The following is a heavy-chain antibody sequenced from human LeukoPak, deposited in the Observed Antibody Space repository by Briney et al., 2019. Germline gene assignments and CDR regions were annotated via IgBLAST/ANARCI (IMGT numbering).Heavy chain of an antibody. Sequence: SETLSLTCTVSGYSISSGYHWGWIRQPPGKGLEWIGSIYYTGSTYYNPSLKSRVTLSVDTAHNQFSLRLNSVTAADTAIYYCATLRPFLEDYWGQGTLVTVSS. J-gene: IGHJ4*02. CDR2: IYYTGST. CDR1: GYSISSGYH. D-gene: IGHD2-15*01. V-gene: IGHV4-38-2*02. CDR3: ATLRPFLEDY.